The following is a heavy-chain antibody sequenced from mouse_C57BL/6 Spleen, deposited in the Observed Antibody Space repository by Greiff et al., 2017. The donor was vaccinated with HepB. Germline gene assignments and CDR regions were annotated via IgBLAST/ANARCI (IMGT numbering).Heavy chain of an antibody. D-gene: IGHD2-3*01. Sequence: VKLVESDAELVKPGASVKISCKVSGYTFTDHTIHWMKQRPEQGLEWIGYIYPRDGSTKYNEKFKGKATLTADKSSSTSYMQLNSLTSEDSAVYFCARDDGYPGWFAYWGQGTLVTVSA. CDR2: IYPRDGST. CDR3: ARDDGYPGWFAY. CDR1: GYTFTDHT. J-gene: IGHJ3*01. V-gene: IGHV1-78*01.